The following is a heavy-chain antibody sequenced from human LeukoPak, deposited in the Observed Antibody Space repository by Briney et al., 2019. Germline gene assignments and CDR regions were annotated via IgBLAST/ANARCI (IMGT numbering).Heavy chain of an antibody. CDR2: IIPIFGTA. CDR3: ARERLTPLGPNAFDI. V-gene: IGHV1-69*05. D-gene: IGHD2-15*01. Sequence: VASVKVSCKASGGTFSSYAISRVRQAPGQGLEWMGRIIPIFGTANYAQKFQGRVTITTDESTSTAYMELSSLRSEDTAVYYCARERLTPLGPNAFDIWGQGTMVTVSS. CDR1: GGTFSSYA. J-gene: IGHJ3*02.